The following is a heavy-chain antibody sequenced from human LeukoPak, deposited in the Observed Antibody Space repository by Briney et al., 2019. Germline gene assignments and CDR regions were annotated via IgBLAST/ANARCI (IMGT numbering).Heavy chain of an antibody. CDR1: GGSISSSSYY. CDR2: IYYSGST. J-gene: IGHJ4*02. D-gene: IGHD2-2*01. Sequence: PSETLSLTCTVSGGSISSSSYYWGWIRQPPGKGLEWIGSIYYSGSTYYNPSLKSRVTISVDTSKNQFSLKLSSVTAADTAVYYCASQVHELKDIVVVPAAIGYWGQGTLVTVSS. V-gene: IGHV4-39*01. CDR3: ASQVHELKDIVVVPAAIGY.